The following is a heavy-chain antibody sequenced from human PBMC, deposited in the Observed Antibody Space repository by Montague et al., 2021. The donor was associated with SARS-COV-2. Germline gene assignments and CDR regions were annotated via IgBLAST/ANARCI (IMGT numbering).Heavy chain of an antibody. CDR3: VRDGGNWYYFDY. Sequence: SETLSLTCSVSGVSITSYYWSWIRQPAGKGLEWIGHIYASGSTXXXPSXMGRVRLSIDNPKNQFSLKLESLTAADTAVYYCVRDGGNWYYFDYWGQGALVTVSS. CDR1: GVSITSYY. V-gene: IGHV4-4*07. J-gene: IGHJ4*02. D-gene: IGHD3-16*01. CDR2: IYASGST.